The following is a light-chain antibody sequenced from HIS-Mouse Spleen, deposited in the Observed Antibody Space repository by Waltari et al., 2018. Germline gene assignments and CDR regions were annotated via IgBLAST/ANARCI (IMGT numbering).Light chain of an antibody. V-gene: IGLV1-47*01. Sequence: QSVLTQPPSASGTPGQRVTISCSGSSSNIGSNYVYWYHQLPGTAPKLLNYRNNQRPSGVPDRFSGSKSGTSASLAISGLRSEDEADYYCAAWDDSLSGPWVFGGGTKLTVL. CDR3: AAWDDSLSGPWV. CDR1: SSNIGSNY. J-gene: IGLJ3*02. CDR2: RNN.